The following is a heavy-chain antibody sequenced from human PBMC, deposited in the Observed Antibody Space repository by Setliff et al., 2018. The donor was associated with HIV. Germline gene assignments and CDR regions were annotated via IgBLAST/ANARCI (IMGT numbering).Heavy chain of an antibody. D-gene: IGHD6-13*01. CDR1: GYTFTIYS. CDR2: ISGYNGNT. J-gene: IGHJ1*01. V-gene: IGHV1-18*01. Sequence: ASVKVSCKASGYTFTIYSINWVRQAPGQGLEWMGSISGYNGNTNYAQKFQGRVTMTTDTSTSTAYMELRSLRSDDTAVYYCATDPGYSSTWYSESFQHWGQGTVVTVSS. CDR3: ATDPGYSSTWYSESFQH.